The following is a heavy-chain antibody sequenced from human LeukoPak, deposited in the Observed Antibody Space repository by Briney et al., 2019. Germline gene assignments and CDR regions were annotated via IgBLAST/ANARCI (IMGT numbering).Heavy chain of an antibody. D-gene: IGHD6-19*01. CDR2: ISGSGGST. V-gene: IGHV3-23*01. CDR3: AKDAGALRRGGWSSPFDY. CDR1: GFTFSSYA. J-gene: IGHJ4*02. Sequence: GGSLRLSCAASGFTFSSYAMSWVRQAPGKGLEWVSAISGSGGSTYYADSVKGRFTISRDNSKNTLYLQMNSLRAEDTAVYYCAKDAGALRRGGWSSPFDYWGQGTLVTVSS.